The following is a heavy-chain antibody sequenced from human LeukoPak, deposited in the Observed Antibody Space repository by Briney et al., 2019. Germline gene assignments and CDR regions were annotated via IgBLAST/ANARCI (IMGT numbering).Heavy chain of an antibody. J-gene: IGHJ4*02. Sequence: ASVKVSCKASRYTFTSYDINWVRQATGQGLEWMGWMNPNSGNTGYAQKFQGRVTMTRNTSISTAYMELSSLRSEDTAVYYCARVTGGYFDWLLSGGYFDYWGQGTLVTVSS. CDR1: RYTFTSYD. V-gene: IGHV1-8*01. D-gene: IGHD3-9*01. CDR3: ARVTGGYFDWLLSGGYFDY. CDR2: MNPNSGNT.